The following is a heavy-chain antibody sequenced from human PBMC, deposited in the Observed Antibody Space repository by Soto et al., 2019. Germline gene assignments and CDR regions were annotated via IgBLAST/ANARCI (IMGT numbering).Heavy chain of an antibody. CDR3: AGPSSGWSAHTGPGYFDL. Sequence: EVQLVETGGGLIQPGGSLRLSCAASGFTVSSNYMSWVRQAPGKGLEWVSVIYSGGSTYYADSVKDRFTITRDNSKNTLYLQMSSLRAEDTAVYYCAGPSSGWSAHTGPGYFDLWGRGTLVTVSS. V-gene: IGHV3-53*02. D-gene: IGHD6-19*01. CDR1: GFTVSSNY. CDR2: IYSGGST. J-gene: IGHJ2*01.